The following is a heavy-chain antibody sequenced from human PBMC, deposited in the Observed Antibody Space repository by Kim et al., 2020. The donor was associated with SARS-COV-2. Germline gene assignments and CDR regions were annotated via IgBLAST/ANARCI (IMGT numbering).Heavy chain of an antibody. V-gene: IGHV6-1*01. D-gene: IGHD6-13*01. Sequence: SQTLSLTCAISGDSVSSYSAAWNWIRQSPSRGLEWLGRTYYRSKWYNDYAVCVKSRITINTDTSKNQFSLQLNSVTPEDTAVYYCARDPRLAAAGTLYYFDYWGQGTLLTVSS. CDR2: TYYRSKWYN. CDR3: ARDPRLAAAGTLYYFDY. J-gene: IGHJ4*02. CDR1: GDSVSSYSAA.